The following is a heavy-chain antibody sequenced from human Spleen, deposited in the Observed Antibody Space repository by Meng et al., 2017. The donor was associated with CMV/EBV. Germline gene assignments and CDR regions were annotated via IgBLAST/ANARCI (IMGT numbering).Heavy chain of an antibody. Sequence: ASVKVSCKASGYTFTGYYMHWVRQAPGQGLEWMGWINPNSGGTNYAQKFQGRVTMTRDTSISTAYMELSRLRSDDTAVYYCARVYYDFWSALYYYGMDVWGQGTTVTVSS. J-gene: IGHJ6*02. CDR2: INPNSGGT. V-gene: IGHV1-2*02. D-gene: IGHD3-3*01. CDR3: ARVYYDFWSALYYYGMDV. CDR1: GYTFTGYY.